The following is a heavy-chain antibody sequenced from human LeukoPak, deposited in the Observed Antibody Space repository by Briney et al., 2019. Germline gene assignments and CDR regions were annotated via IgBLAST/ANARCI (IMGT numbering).Heavy chain of an antibody. V-gene: IGHV4-39*07. J-gene: IGHJ4*02. Sequence: SETLSLTCTVSGGSISSSSYYWGWIRQPPGKGLEWIGSIYHNGSTYYNPSLKSRVTISVDTSKNQFSLKLSSVTAADTAVYYCASRFPPDNYYDSSWGQGTLVTVSS. D-gene: IGHD3-22*01. CDR3: ASRFPPDNYYDSS. CDR1: GGSISSSSYY. CDR2: IYHNGST.